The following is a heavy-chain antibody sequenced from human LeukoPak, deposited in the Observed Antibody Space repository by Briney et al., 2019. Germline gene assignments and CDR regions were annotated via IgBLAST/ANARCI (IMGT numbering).Heavy chain of an antibody. J-gene: IGHJ4*02. D-gene: IGHD3-10*01. CDR1: GYTFTAHY. CDR2: INANNGDP. CDR3: ARYNGAGSIDY. Sequence: ASVKVSCKASGYTFTAHYVHWVRQAPGQGLEWMGWINANNGDPNYAQKFRGRVTVTRDTSLSTAYMELNSLTSDDTAVYFCARYNGAGSIDYWGQGTLVTVSS. V-gene: IGHV1-2*02.